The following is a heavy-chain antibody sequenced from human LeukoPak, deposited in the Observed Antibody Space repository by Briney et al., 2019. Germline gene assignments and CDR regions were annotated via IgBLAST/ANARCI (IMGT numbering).Heavy chain of an antibody. V-gene: IGHV4-4*07. CDR2: IYTSGST. Sequence: PSETLSLTCTVSGGSISSYYWSWNRQPAGKGLEWIGRIYTSGSTNYNPSLKSRVTMSVDTSKNQFSLKLSSVTAADTAVYYCARGYYDFWSGNNWFDPWGQGTLITVSS. D-gene: IGHD3-3*01. CDR3: ARGYYDFWSGNNWFDP. CDR1: GGSISSYY. J-gene: IGHJ5*02.